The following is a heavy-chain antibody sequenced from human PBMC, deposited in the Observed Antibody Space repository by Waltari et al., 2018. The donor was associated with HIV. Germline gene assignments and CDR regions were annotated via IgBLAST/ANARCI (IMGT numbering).Heavy chain of an antibody. Sequence: QVQLVESGGGVVQPGRSLRLSCAGAGFTFSTYGLHWVRQAPGKGLEWVAGIWYDGSNKYYADSVKGRLTISRDNSKNTVYLQINRLRAEDTAVYYCAREGHYYGSGRFGGDYWGQGTLVTVSS. J-gene: IGHJ4*02. CDR3: AREGHYYGSGRFGGDY. CDR1: GFTFSTYG. D-gene: IGHD3-10*01. CDR2: IWYDGSNK. V-gene: IGHV3-33*01.